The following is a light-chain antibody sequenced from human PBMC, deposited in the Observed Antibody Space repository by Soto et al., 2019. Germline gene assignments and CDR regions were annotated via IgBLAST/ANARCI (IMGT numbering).Light chain of an antibody. CDR3: QQHGSLPLT. CDR2: GAS. CDR1: QSVSSSY. V-gene: IGKV3-20*01. Sequence: EIVLTQSPGTLSLSPGERATLSCRASQSVSSSYLAWYQQKPGQAPMLLIYGASSRASGIPERFSGSGSGTEFTLTISRLEPEDFAVYYCQQHGSLPLTFGQGTKLEIK. J-gene: IGKJ2*01.